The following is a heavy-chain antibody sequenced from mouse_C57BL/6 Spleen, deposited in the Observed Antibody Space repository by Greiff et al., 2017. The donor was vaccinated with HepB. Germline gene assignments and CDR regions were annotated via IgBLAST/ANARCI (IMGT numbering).Heavy chain of an antibody. D-gene: IGHD2-3*01. J-gene: IGHJ2*01. V-gene: IGHV5-6*01. Sequence: EVMLVESGGDLVKPGGSLKLSCAASGFTFSSYGMSWVRQTPDKRLEWVATISSGGSYTYYPDSVKGRFTISRDNAKNTLYLQMSRLKSEDTAMYNCASSYDGYYVGYFDYWGQGTTLTVSS. CDR3: ASSYDGYYVGYFDY. CDR2: ISSGGSYT. CDR1: GFTFSSYG.